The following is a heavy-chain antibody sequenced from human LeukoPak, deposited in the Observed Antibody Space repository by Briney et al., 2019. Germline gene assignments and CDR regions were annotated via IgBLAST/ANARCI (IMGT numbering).Heavy chain of an antibody. CDR1: GGSISSYY. J-gene: IGHJ6*03. D-gene: IGHD3-3*01. CDR2: IYYSGST. V-gene: IGHV4-59*01. CDR3: ARTYDPYYYYMDV. Sequence: NPSETLSLTCTVSGGSISSYYWSWIRQPPGKGLEWIGYIYYSGSTNYNPSLKSRVTISVDTSKNQFSLKLSSVTAADTAVYYCARTYDPYYYYMDVWGKGTTVTVSS.